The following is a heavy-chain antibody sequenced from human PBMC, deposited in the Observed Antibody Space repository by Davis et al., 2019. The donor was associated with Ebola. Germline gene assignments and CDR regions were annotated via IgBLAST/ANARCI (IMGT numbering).Heavy chain of an antibody. D-gene: IGHD2-15*01. CDR2: IILILGIA. V-gene: IGHV1-69*10. J-gene: IGHJ6*02. CDR1: GGTFSSYA. CDR3: ARDPLRGKPVVAAILSLYYYCMDV. Sequence: SVKVSCKASGGTFSSYAISWVRQAPGQGLEWMGRIILILGIATYAQKFQGRVTITADKSTSTAYMELSSLRSEDTAVYYCARDPLRGKPVVAAILSLYYYCMDVWGQGTTVTVSS.